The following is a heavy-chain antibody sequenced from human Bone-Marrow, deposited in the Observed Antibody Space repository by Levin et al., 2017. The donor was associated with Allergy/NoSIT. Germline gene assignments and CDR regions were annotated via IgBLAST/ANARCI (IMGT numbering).Heavy chain of an antibody. CDR3: ARGTLSGFGEIMRWTKYYMDA. CDR1: GGSMSRGGNY. D-gene: IGHD3-3*01. V-gene: IGHV4-31*03. Sequence: SETLSLTCTVSGGSMSRGGNYWSWIRRHPGKGLEWIGYIDYLGNTYYNPSLESRVAISVDMSKNQFFLRLSSVTAADTAVYYCARGTLSGFGEIMRWTKYYMDAWGEGTTVTVS. J-gene: IGHJ6*03. CDR2: IDYLGNT.